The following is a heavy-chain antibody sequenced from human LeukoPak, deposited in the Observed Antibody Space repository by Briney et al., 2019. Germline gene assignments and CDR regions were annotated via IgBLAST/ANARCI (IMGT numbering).Heavy chain of an antibody. V-gene: IGHV1-18*01. CDR1: GYTFTSYG. CDR3: ARALFSVPAATGPAGY. D-gene: IGHD2-2*01. J-gene: IGHJ4*02. CDR2: ISAYNGNT. Sequence: GASVKVSCKASGYTFTSYGISWVRQAPGRGLEWMGWISAYNGNTNYAQKLQGRVTMTTDTSTSTAYMELSSLRSEDTAVYYCARALFSVPAATGPAGYWGQGTLVTVSS.